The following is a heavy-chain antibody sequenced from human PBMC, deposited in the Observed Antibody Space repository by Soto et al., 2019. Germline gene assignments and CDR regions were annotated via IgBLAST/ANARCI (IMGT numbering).Heavy chain of an antibody. D-gene: IGHD2-8*01. CDR2: INHSVST. CDR3: AGGRRMGLAAGMVV. Sequence: SETLSLTCAVYGGSFSGYYWSWIRQPPGKGLEWIGEINHSVSTNYNPSLKSRVTISVDTSKNQFSLKLSSVTAADTAVYYCAGGRRMGLAAGMVVWGQGTMVTVSS. V-gene: IGHV4-34*01. CDR1: GGSFSGYY. J-gene: IGHJ6*02.